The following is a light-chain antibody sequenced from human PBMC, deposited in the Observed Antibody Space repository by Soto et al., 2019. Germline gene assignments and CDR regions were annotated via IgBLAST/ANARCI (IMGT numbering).Light chain of an antibody. J-gene: IGKJ3*01. CDR3: QQRSNWPPVT. V-gene: IGKV3D-20*02. Sequence: VLTQSPGTLSLSPGESATLSCRASQTVSITYLTWYQKKPGQGPRLLIYGASSRATGTPARFSGSGSGTDLTLTISSLEPEDFAVYYCQQRSNWPPVTFGPGTKVDIK. CDR2: GAS. CDR1: QTVSITY.